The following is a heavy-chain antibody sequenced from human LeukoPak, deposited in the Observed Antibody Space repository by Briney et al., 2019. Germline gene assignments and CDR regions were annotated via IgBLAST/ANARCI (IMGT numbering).Heavy chain of an antibody. Sequence: SVKVSCKASGGTFSSYAISWVRQAPGQGLEWMGGIIPIFGTANYAQKFQGRVTITTDESTSTAYMELSSLRSEDTAVYYCARAVRFLEGWGGSWFDPWGQGTLVTVSS. CDR1: GGTFSSYA. D-gene: IGHD3-3*01. J-gene: IGHJ5*02. CDR2: IIPIFGTA. CDR3: ARAVRFLEGWGGSWFDP. V-gene: IGHV1-69*05.